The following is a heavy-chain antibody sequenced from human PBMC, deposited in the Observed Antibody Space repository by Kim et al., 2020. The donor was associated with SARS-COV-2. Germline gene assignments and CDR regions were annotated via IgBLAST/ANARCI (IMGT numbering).Heavy chain of an antibody. J-gene: IGHJ4*02. V-gene: IGHV1-46*01. Sequence: YAQKFQGRVTMTRDTSTSTVYMELSSLRSEDTAVYYCARVDFGELLPADYWGQGTLVTVSS. D-gene: IGHD3-10*01. CDR3: ARVDFGELLPADY.